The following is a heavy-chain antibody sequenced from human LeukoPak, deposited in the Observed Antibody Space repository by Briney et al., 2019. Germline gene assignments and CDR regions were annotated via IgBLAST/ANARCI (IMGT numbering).Heavy chain of an antibody. CDR2: IYYSGTT. CDR1: GGSIRSYY. J-gene: IGHJ4*02. V-gene: IGHV4-59*08. D-gene: IGHD3-22*01. Sequence: SETLSLTCTVSGGSIRSYYWSWIRQPPGKGLEWIGYIYYSGTTYYNPSLRSRVTLSVDTSKNQFSLRLNSVTAADTAVYYCARKRYDDPYFFDYWGQGTLVTVSS. CDR3: ARKRYDDPYFFDY.